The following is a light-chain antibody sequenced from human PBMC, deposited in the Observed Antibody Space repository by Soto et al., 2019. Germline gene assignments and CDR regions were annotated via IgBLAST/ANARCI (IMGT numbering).Light chain of an antibody. V-gene: IGLV1-40*01. CDR1: TSNIGAAYA. Sequence: QAVVTQPPSVSGAPGQRITISCTGNTSNIGAAYAVHWYKQLPGTVPKLLIYGTTNRPSGVPDRFSGSKSGTSASLAISGLQSEDEAVYYCEAWDDSLNGVVFGGGTKLTVL. CDR2: GTT. J-gene: IGLJ2*01. CDR3: EAWDDSLNGVV.